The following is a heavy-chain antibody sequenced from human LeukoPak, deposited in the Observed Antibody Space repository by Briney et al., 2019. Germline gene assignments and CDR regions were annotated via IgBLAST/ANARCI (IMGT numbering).Heavy chain of an antibody. Sequence: ASVKVSCKASGYTFTSYGISWVRQAPGQGLEWMGWISGYSGNANYAQKFQDRVVMTTDRSTSTAYMELRSLRSDDTAVYYCARSVRTVTTCFDYWGQGTLVTVSS. D-gene: IGHD4-11*01. CDR1: GYTFTSYG. CDR2: ISGYSGNA. J-gene: IGHJ4*02. CDR3: ARSVRTVTTCFDY. V-gene: IGHV1-18*01.